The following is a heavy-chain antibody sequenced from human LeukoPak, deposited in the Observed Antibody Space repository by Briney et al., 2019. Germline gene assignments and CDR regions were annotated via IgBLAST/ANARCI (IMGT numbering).Heavy chain of an antibody. J-gene: IGHJ3*02. CDR2: SYSDSNT. Sequence: GGSLRLSCAASGFTVSSNYTSWVRQAPGKGLEWVSISYSDSNTNYADSVKGRFTISRDTSQNTLSLQMNSLRAEDTAVYYCVRKNRDFNAAFDIWGQGTVVTVSS. CDR3: VRKNRDFNAAFDI. V-gene: IGHV3-53*01. CDR1: GFTVSSNY. D-gene: IGHD1-14*01.